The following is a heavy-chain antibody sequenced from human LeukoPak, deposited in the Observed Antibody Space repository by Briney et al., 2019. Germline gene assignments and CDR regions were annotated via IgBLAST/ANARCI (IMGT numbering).Heavy chain of an antibody. D-gene: IGHD2-2*01. Sequence: PSQTLSLTCTVSGGSISSGSYYWTWVRQHPGEGLEWIGYTYYTGNAYYNPSLESRVTISVDMSKNQISLKLGSVTAADTAVYYCAKGLATAQGESAMPLWGQGTLVTVSS. V-gene: IGHV4-31*03. CDR3: AKGLATAQGESAMPL. CDR2: TYYTGNA. CDR1: GGSISSGSYY. J-gene: IGHJ4*02.